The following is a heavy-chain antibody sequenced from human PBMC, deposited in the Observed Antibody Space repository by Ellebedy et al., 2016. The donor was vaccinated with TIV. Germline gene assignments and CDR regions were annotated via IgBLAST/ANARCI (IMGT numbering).Heavy chain of an antibody. D-gene: IGHD2-2*01. J-gene: IGHJ5*02. CDR3: ARDTRFIDHQHNWFDP. CDR1: GFTFSDYY. V-gene: IGHV3-11*01. Sequence: GESLKISCAASGFTFSDYYMSWIRQAPGKGLEWVSYISNSDSSIFYADSVKCRFTISRDNAKNLLYLQMNSLRAEDTAVYYCARDTRFIDHQHNWFDPWGQGTLVTVSS. CDR2: ISNSDSSI.